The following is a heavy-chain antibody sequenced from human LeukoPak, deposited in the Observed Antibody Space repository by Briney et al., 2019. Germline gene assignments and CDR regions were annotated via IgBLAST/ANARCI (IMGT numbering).Heavy chain of an antibody. CDR2: ISSSGSTI. Sequence: PGGSLRLSCAASGFTFSDFYMSWIRQAPGKGLEWVSYISSSGSTIYYADSVKGRFTISRDNAKNSLYLQMSSLRAEDTAVYYCARRRYNWNAIDYWGQGTLVTVSS. CDR1: GFTFSDFY. CDR3: ARRRYNWNAIDY. D-gene: IGHD1-20*01. V-gene: IGHV3-11*01. J-gene: IGHJ4*02.